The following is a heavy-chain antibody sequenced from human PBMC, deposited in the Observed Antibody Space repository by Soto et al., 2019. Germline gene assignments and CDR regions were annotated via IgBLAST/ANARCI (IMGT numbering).Heavy chain of an antibody. J-gene: IGHJ6*02. CDR2: ISSSSSAI. V-gene: IGHV3-48*03. D-gene: IGHD2-2*01. Sequence: GSLILSCAASGFTFSSYEMNWVRQAPVKGLEWVSYISSSSSAIYYADSVKGRFTISRDNAKNSLYLQMNSLRAEDTAVYYCARDFDVQYCSSTSCPPAGLDVWGQGTTVTVSS. CDR3: ARDFDVQYCSSTSCPPAGLDV. CDR1: GFTFSSYE.